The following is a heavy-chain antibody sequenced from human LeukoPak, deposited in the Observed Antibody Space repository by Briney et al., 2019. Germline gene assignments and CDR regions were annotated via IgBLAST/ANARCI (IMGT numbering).Heavy chain of an antibody. CDR3: TRGLSIATRPAYYFDY. J-gene: IGHJ4*02. CDR1: GHTFTDYY. V-gene: IGHV1-2*02. D-gene: IGHD6-6*01. CDR2: INPNSGGT. Sequence: GASVRVSCKASGHTFTDYYMHWVRQAPGERYKRVGWINPNSGGTNYAQKFQGRVTMTRDTSISTAYMELTSLRSDDTAVYYCTRGLSIATRPAYYFDYWGQGTLVTVSS.